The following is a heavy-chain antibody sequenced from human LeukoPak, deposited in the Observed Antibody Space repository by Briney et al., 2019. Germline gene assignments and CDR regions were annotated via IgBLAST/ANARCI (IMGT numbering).Heavy chain of an antibody. CDR3: ARDRAPAGGGLDY. Sequence: GGSLRLSCAASGLTVSSNHMAWVSQAPGKGLECGSVIYTGGITYYAASVQGRFTISRDNSKHTVHLQMNSLRVEDTALYYCARDRAPAGGGLDYWGQGTRVTVSP. V-gene: IGHV3-53*01. CDR2: IYTGGIT. CDR1: GLTVSSNH. D-gene: IGHD6-13*01. J-gene: IGHJ4*02.